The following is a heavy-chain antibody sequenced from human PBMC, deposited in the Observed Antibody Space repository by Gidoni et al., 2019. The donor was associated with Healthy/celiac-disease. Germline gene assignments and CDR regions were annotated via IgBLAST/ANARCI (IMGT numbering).Heavy chain of an antibody. V-gene: IGHV3-48*02. CDR3: ARDITGSSWYYYYGMDV. CDR2: ISSSSSTI. D-gene: IGHD6-13*01. CDR1: GFTFSIYS. Sequence: EVQLVESGGGLVQPGGSLRPSCAASGFTFSIYSMNWVRQAPGKGLEWVSYISSSSSTIHYADSVKGRFTIARDNAKNSLYLQMNSLRDEDTAVYYCARDITGSSWYYYYGMDVWGQGTTVTVSS. J-gene: IGHJ6*02.